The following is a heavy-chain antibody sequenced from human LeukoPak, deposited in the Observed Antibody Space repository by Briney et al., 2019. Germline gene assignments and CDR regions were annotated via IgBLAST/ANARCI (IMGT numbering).Heavy chain of an antibody. CDR2: ISWNSGSI. CDR3: AKATHYYDSSGYSCFDY. J-gene: IGHJ4*02. V-gene: IGHV3-9*02. CDR1: GFTSDDYA. Sequence: PGGSLRLSCAASGFTSDDYAMHWVRQAPGKGLEWVSGISWNSGSIGYADSVKGRFTISRDNAKNSLYLQMNSLRAEDTALYYCAKATHYYDSSGYSCFDYWGQGTLVTVSS. D-gene: IGHD3-22*01.